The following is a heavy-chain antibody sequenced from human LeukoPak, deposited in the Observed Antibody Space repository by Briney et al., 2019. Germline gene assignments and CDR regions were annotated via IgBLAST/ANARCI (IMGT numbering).Heavy chain of an antibody. CDR1: GFTVSSNY. D-gene: IGHD1-26*01. CDR2: IYSGGST. CDR3: ARDRSGSYYFDY. Sequence: GGPLRLPCAASGFTVSSNYMSCLRDAPGKGLEWVSVIYSGGSTYYADSVKGRSTISRDNSKNALYLQMNSLRAEDTAVYYCARDRSGSYYFDYWGQGTLVTVSS. V-gene: IGHV3-66*01. J-gene: IGHJ4*02.